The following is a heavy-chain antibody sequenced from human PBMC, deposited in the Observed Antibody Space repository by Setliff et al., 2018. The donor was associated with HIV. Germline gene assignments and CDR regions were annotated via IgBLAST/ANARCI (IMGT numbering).Heavy chain of an antibody. V-gene: IGHV1-18*01. Sequence: GASVKVSCKASGYTFTSYGISWVRQAPGQGLEWMGWISAYNGNTNYAQKFQGRVTITADESTSTAYMELSSLRSEDTAVYYCASRRDIIAVAAADYWGQGTLVTVSS. D-gene: IGHD6-19*01. CDR2: ISAYNGNT. J-gene: IGHJ4*02. CDR3: ASRRDIIAVAAADY. CDR1: GYTFTSYG.